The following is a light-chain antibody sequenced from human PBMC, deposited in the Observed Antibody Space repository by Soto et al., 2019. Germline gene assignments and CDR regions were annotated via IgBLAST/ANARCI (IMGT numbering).Light chain of an antibody. J-gene: IGKJ4*01. Sequence: ENVLTQSPDTLSLSPGERATLSCRASQSVSNSYLAWYQQKPGQTPRLLIHHASIRATGIPDKFSGRGSGTDFTLTISRLEPEDFAVYYCQQYGDSLLTFGGGTKVVIK. CDR1: QSVSNSY. CDR3: QQYGDSLLT. V-gene: IGKV3-20*01. CDR2: HAS.